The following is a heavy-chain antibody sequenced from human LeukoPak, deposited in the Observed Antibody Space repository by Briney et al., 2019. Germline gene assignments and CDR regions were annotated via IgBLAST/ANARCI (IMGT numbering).Heavy chain of an antibody. CDR1: GFTFSSYA. Sequence: PGGSLRLSCAASGFTFSSYAMSWVRQAPGKGLEWVSAISGSGGSTYYADSVKGRFTISRDNSKNTLYLQMNSLRAEDTAVYYCARSPMVSFGIDYWGQGTLVTVSS. V-gene: IGHV3-23*01. J-gene: IGHJ4*02. CDR2: ISGSGGST. CDR3: ARSPMVSFGIDY. D-gene: IGHD3-10*01.